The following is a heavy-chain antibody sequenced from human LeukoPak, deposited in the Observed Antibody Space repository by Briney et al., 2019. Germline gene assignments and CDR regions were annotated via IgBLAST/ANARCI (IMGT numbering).Heavy chain of an antibody. Sequence: ASVKVSCKASGYTFTSYGISRVRQAPGQGLEWMGWISAYNGNTNYAQKLQGRVTMTTDTSTSTAYMELRSLRSDDTAVYYCARSPLGRQLLNRNWFDPWGQGTLVTVSS. CDR3: ARSPLGRQLLNRNWFDP. D-gene: IGHD2-2*02. CDR2: ISAYNGNT. V-gene: IGHV1-18*01. J-gene: IGHJ5*02. CDR1: GYTFTSYG.